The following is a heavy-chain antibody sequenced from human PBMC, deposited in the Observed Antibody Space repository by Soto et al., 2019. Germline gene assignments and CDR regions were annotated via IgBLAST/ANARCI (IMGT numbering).Heavy chain of an antibody. CDR2: IDWDDDK. D-gene: IGHD4-17*01. CDR1: GFSLSTSGMC. J-gene: IGHJ4*02. CDR3: ARDHYGDSYSPYFDY. V-gene: IGHV2-70*11. Sequence: SGPTLVNPTQTLTLTCTFSGFSLSTSGMCVSWIRRPPGKALEWLARIDWDDDKYYSTSLKTRLTISKDTSKNQVVLTMTNMDPVDTATYYCARDHYGDSYSPYFDYWGQGTLVTVSS.